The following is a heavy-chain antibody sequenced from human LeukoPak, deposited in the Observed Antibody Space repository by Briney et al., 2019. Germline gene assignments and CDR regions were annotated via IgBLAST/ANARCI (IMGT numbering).Heavy chain of an antibody. D-gene: IGHD5-18*01. CDR1: GFTFSRYW. V-gene: IGHV3-7*01. Sequence: HPGGSLRLSCSASGFTFSRYWMSWVRQAPGKGLEWLASIKQDGSEQKYVDSVKGRFTISRDNARSSLYVQMTSLTVDDTAFYYCARVNDGIAGYNLGRHLDYWGQGTLVTVSS. CDR2: IKQDGSEQ. J-gene: IGHJ4*02. CDR3: ARVNDGIAGYNLGRHLDY.